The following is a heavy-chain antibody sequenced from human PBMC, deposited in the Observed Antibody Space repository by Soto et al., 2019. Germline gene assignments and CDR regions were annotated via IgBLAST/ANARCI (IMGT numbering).Heavy chain of an antibody. CDR3: AMAHVDSAMDYYYYYGMDV. V-gene: IGHV3-23*01. Sequence: EVQLLESGGGLVQPGGSLRLSCAASGFTFSSYAMNWVRQATGEGLEWVSGVSGGGGSTYYADSVKGRFTISRDNSEHRLYLQMNSLRAEYTAVYYCAMAHVDSAMDYYYYYGMDVWGQGTTVTVSS. D-gene: IGHD5-18*01. J-gene: IGHJ6*02. CDR2: VSGGGGST. CDR1: GFTFSSYA.